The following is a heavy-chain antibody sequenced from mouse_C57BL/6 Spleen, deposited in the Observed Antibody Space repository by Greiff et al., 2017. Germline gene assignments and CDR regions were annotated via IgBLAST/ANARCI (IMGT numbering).Heavy chain of an antibody. J-gene: IGHJ4*01. V-gene: IGHV1-62-2*01. CDR3: ARYGYDGYPYYYAMDY. CDR1: GYTFTEYT. Sequence: VQLVESGAELVKPGASVKLSCKASGYTFTEYTIHWVKQRSGQGLEWIGWFYSGSGSIKYNEKFKDKATLTADKSSSTVYMELSRLTSEDSAVYFCARYGYDGYPYYYAMDYWGQGTSVTVSS. D-gene: IGHD2-3*01. CDR2: FYSGSGSI.